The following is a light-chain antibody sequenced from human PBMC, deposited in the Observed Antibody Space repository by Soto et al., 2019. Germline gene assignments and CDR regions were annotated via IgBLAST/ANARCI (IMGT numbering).Light chain of an antibody. J-gene: IGKJ1*01. CDR1: QSVSSSY. V-gene: IGKV3-15*01. Sequence: EIVLTQSPGTLSLSTGERATLSCRASQSVSSSYLAWYQQKPGQAPRLLIYGASTRATGIPARFSGSGSGTEFTLTISSLQSEDFAVYYCQQYNNWPRTFGQGTKVDIK. CDR3: QQYNNWPRT. CDR2: GAS.